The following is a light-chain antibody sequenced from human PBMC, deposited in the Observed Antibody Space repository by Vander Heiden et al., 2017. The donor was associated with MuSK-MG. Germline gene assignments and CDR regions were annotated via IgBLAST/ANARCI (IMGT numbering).Light chain of an antibody. CDR2: ETN. J-gene: IGLJ2*01. CDR3: GTWDTSLSDVV. Sequence: QSVLTQPPSVSAAPGQKVTISCSGSSSNIGNNYVSWYQQLPGQAPKVLIYETNKRPAGIPDRFSGSKSGTSATLGITGLQTGDEADYYCGTWDTSLSDVVIGGGTKLTVL. V-gene: IGLV1-51*02. CDR1: SSNIGNNY.